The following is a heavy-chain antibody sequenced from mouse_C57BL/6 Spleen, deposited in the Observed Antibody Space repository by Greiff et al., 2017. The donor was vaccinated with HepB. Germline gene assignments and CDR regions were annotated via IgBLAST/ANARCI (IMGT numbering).Heavy chain of an antibody. D-gene: IGHD3-2*01. CDR1: GYAFSSSW. J-gene: IGHJ2*01. CDR2: IYPGDGDT. CDR3: AVRQPYYFDY. V-gene: IGHV1-82*01. Sequence: VQLQQSGPELVKPGASVKISCKASGYAFSSSWMNWVKQRPGKGLEWIGRIYPGDGDTNYNGKFKGKATLTADKSSSTAYMQLSSLTSEDSAVYFCAVRQPYYFDYWGQGTTLTVSS.